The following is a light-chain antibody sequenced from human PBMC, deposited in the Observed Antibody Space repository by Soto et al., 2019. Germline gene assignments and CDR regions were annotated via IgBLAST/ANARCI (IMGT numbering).Light chain of an antibody. CDR3: HQHGGSPET. J-gene: IGKJ1*01. Sequence: EIVMTQSPATLSVSPGERATLSCRASRSVNNNYLAWYQQKPGQAPRPLIFGASSRATGIPDRFIGSGSGTEFILTISRLEPDDFAIYHCHQHGGSPETFGQGTKVDIK. CDR1: RSVNNNY. CDR2: GAS. V-gene: IGKV3-20*01.